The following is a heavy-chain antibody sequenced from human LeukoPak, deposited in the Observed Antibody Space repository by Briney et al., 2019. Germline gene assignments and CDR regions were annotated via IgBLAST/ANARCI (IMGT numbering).Heavy chain of an antibody. CDR3: ARVRNYYDSSAMDY. Sequence: PGGSLRLSCAASGLTFSRHWMHWVRQAPGKGLVWVSRINSDGSSTTYADSVKGRFTISRDNAKNTLYLQMNSLRAEDTAVYYCARVRNYYDSSAMDYWGQGTLVTVSS. J-gene: IGHJ4*02. V-gene: IGHV3-74*03. D-gene: IGHD3-22*01. CDR1: GLTFSRHW. CDR2: INSDGSST.